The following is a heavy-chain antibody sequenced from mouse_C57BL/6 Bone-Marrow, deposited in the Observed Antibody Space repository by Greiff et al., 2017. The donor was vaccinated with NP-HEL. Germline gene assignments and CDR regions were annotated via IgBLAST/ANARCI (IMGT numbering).Heavy chain of an antibody. D-gene: IGHD2-3*01. J-gene: IGHJ3*01. CDR3: ASPDGYYLAWFAY. Sequence: VQLQQSGAELVRPGSSVKMSYKTSGYTFTSYGINWVKQRPGQGLEWIGYIYIGNGYTEYNEKFKGKATLTSDTSSSTAYMQLSSLTSEDSAIYFCASPDGYYLAWFAYWGQGTLVTVSA. CDR2: IYIGNGYT. V-gene: IGHV1-58*01. CDR1: GYTFTSYG.